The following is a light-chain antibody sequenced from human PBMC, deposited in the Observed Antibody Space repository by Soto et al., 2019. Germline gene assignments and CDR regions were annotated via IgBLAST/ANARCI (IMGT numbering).Light chain of an antibody. J-gene: IGLJ2*01. CDR3: SSYTSSNTLEV. CDR2: DVS. Sequence: QSALTQPASVSGSPGQSITISCTGTSSDVGGYNYVSWYQQHPGKAPKLMIYDVSNRPSGVSNRFSGSKSGNTASLTISGLQAEYEADYYCSSYTSSNTLEVFGGGTKLTVL. CDR1: SSDVGGYNY. V-gene: IGLV2-14*01.